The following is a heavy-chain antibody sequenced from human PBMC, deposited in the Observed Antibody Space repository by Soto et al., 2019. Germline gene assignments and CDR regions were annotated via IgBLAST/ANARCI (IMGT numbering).Heavy chain of an antibody. CDR3: AKWTSATGFYYYYGMDV. D-gene: IGHD6-25*01. J-gene: IGHJ6*02. CDR1: GFTFSSYA. V-gene: IGHV3-23*01. CDR2: ISGSGGST. Sequence: GGSLRLSCAASGFTFSSYAMSWVRQAPGKGLEWVSAISGSGGSTYYADSAKGRFTISRDNSKNTLYLQMNSLRAEDTAVYYCAKWTSATGFYYYYGMDVWGQGTTVTVSS.